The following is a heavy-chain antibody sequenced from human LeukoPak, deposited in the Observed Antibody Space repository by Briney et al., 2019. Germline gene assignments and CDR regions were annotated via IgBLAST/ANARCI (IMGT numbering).Heavy chain of an antibody. CDR2: INPSGGST. CDR3: ARDPRTWGSYGFDY. V-gene: IGHV1-46*01. D-gene: IGHD3-16*01. CDR1: GYTFTSYD. J-gene: IGHJ4*02. Sequence: ASVKVSCKASGYTFTSYDINWVRQATGQGLEWMGIINPSGGSTSYAQKFQGRVTMTRDTSTSTVYMELSSLRSEDTAVYYCARDPRTWGSYGFDYWGQGTLVTVSS.